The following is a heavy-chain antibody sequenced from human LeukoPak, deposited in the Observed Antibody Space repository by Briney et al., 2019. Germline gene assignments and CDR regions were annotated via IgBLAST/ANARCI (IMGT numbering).Heavy chain of an antibody. CDR1: GFTFSSYA. D-gene: IGHD4-17*01. CDR3: ASKEGGTTVTPPDY. Sequence: PGGSLRLSCAASGFTFSSYAMHWVRQAPGKGLEYVSAISSNGGSTYYANSVKGRFTISRDNSKNTLYLQMGSLRAEDMAVYYCASKEGGTTVTPPDYWGQGTLVTVSS. J-gene: IGHJ4*02. CDR2: ISSNGGST. V-gene: IGHV3-64*01.